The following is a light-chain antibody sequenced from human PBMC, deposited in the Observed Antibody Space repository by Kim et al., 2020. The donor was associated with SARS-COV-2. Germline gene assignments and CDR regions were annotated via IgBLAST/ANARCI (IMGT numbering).Light chain of an antibody. CDR1: SSNIGANYD. J-gene: IGLJ3*02. CDR2: GNT. Sequence: QSALTQPPSVSGAPGQRVTISCTGSSSNIGANYDVHWYQQLPGTAPKLLIHGNTNRPSGVPDRFSGSKSGTSASLAITGLQAEDEADYYCQSYDSSLSASVFGGGTKLTVL. CDR3: QSYDSSLSASV. V-gene: IGLV1-40*01.